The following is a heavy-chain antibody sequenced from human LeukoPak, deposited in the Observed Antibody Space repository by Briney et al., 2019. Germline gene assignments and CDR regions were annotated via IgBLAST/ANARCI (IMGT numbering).Heavy chain of an antibody. CDR2: IRSKANSYAT. CDR1: GFTFSGSA. V-gene: IGHV3-73*01. D-gene: IGHD5-18*01. Sequence: HPGGSLRLSCAASGFTFSGSAMHWVRQASGKGLEWVGRIRSKANSYATAYAASVKGRFTISRDDSKNTAYLQMNSLKTEDTAVYYCTTTAMGFDYWGQGTLVTVSS. CDR3: TTTAMGFDY. J-gene: IGHJ4*02.